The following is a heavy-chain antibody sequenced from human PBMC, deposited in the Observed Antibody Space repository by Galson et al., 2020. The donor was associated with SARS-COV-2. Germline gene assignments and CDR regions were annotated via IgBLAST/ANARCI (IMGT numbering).Heavy chain of an antibody. Sequence: ASVKVPCKASGYTFTNYAMHLVRQAPGQRLEWMGWINAGNGNTKYSQKFQGRVTITRDTSASTAYMELSSLRSEDTAVYYCARGCSSTSCYLGYWGQGTLVTVSS. J-gene: IGHJ4*02. CDR1: GYTFTNYA. V-gene: IGHV1-3*01. D-gene: IGHD2-2*01. CDR3: ARGCSSTSCYLGY. CDR2: INAGNGNT.